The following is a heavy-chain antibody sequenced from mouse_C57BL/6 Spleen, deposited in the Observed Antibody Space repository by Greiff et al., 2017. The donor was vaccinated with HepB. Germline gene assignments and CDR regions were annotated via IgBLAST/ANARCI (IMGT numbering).Heavy chain of an antibody. J-gene: IGHJ1*03. CDR2: IDPEDGET. Sequence: EVQLQQSGAELVKPGASVKLSCTASGFNIKDYYMHWVKQRTEQGLEWIGRIDPEDGETKYAPKFQGKATITADTSSNTAYLQLSILTSEDTAVYYCAFIATLDWYFDVWGTGTTVTVSS. D-gene: IGHD1-1*01. CDR3: AFIATLDWYFDV. V-gene: IGHV14-2*01. CDR1: GFNIKDYY.